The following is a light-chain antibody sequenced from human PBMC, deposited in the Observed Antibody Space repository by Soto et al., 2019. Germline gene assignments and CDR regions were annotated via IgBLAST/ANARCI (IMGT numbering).Light chain of an antibody. J-gene: IGLJ3*02. CDR3: SSYAGSNNWV. CDR1: SSDVGGYNY. CDR2: EVS. V-gene: IGLV2-8*01. Sequence: QSALTQPPSASGSPGQSVTISCTGTSSDVGGYNYVTWYQQHPGKAPKLMIYEVSKRPSGVPDNFSGSKSGNTASLTVSGLQAEDEADYYCSSYAGSNNWVFGRGTKLTVL.